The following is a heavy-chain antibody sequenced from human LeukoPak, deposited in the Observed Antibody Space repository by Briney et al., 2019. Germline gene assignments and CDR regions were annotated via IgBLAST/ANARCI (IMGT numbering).Heavy chain of an antibody. V-gene: IGHV3-48*01. CDR1: GFTFSTYN. D-gene: IGHD6-13*01. Sequence: GGSLRLSCAASGFTFSTYNMNWVRQAPGKGLEWVSYISISTTTIYYADSVTGRFTISRDNAKNSLFLQMNSLRAEDTAVYYCARSGGYSSSVEFDYWGQGTLVTVSS. CDR3: ARSGGYSSSVEFDY. CDR2: ISISTTTI. J-gene: IGHJ4*02.